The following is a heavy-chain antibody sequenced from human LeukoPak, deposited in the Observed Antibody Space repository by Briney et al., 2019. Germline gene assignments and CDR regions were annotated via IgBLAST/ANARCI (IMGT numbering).Heavy chain of an antibody. Sequence: PSETLSLTCAVYGGSFSGYYWSWIRQPPGKGLEWIGEINHSGSTNYNPSLKSRVTMSVDTSKNQFSLKLSSVTAADTAVYYCARDAGYDILTGPFYGMDVWGQGTTVTVSS. CDR2: INHSGST. D-gene: IGHD3-9*01. CDR1: GGSFSGYY. J-gene: IGHJ6*02. CDR3: ARDAGYDILTGPFYGMDV. V-gene: IGHV4-34*01.